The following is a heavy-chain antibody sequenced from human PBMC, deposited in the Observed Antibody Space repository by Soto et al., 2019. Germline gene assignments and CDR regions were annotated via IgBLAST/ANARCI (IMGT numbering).Heavy chain of an antibody. CDR3: AKDLCPLRFPIAYYMDV. J-gene: IGHJ6*03. Sequence: QVQLVESGGGVVQPGRSLRLSCAASGFTFSSYGMHWVRQAPGKGLEWVAVISYDGSNKYYADSVKGRFTISRDNSKNTLYLQMNSLRAEDTAVYYCAKDLCPLRFPIAYYMDVWGKGTTVTVSS. D-gene: IGHD3-3*01. CDR2: ISYDGSNK. V-gene: IGHV3-30*18. CDR1: GFTFSSYG.